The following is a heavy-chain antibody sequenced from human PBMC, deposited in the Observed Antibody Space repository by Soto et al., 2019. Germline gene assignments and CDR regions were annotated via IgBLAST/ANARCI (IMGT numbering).Heavy chain of an antibody. CDR3: AKDFYGAYPDYFGS. V-gene: IGHV3-23*01. D-gene: IGHD3-10*01. J-gene: IGHJ4*02. Sequence: EVQLLESGGGLVQPGGSLRLSCAASEVTFSSSAMGWVRQAPGKGLEWVSGVRGSVGSTYYADSVEGRFTISRDNSKNALYLPMNRLRAEDTAVYYCAKDFYGAYPDYFGSWGQGTRVTVSS. CDR2: VRGSVGST. CDR1: EVTFSSSA.